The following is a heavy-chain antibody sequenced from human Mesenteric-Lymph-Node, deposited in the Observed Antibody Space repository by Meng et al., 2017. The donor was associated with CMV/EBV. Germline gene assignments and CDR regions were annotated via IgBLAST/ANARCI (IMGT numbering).Heavy chain of an antibody. CDR2: INGRGSGSA. V-gene: IGHV3-23*01. D-gene: IGHD3-9*01. CDR3: AKNDWPFLRPTR. J-gene: IGHJ4*02. Sequence: GGSLRLSCAASGFTLSSYAMTWVRQAPGKGLEWVSLINGRGSGSAYYADSLRGRFTISRDNSKNTLYLQMNSLRAEDTAVYYCAKNDWPFLRPTRWGQGTLVTVSS. CDR1: GFTLSSYA.